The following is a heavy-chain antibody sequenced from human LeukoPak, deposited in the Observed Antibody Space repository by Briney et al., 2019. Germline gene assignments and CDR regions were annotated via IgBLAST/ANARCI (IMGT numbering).Heavy chain of an antibody. V-gene: IGHV4-39*02. D-gene: IGHD6-6*01. CDR2: IYYSVST. CDR3: ARRPTQTPRRFDP. Sequence: PSGTPSLTRTLSVGSPSSGSDYWGWVRHPPGEGLEWIVWIYYSVSTYYHPPLKSGVTISVDTSKNHYSLKLISVTAADTAVYYCARRPTQTPRRFDPWGQGTLVTVSS. J-gene: IGHJ5*02. CDR1: VGSPSSGSDY.